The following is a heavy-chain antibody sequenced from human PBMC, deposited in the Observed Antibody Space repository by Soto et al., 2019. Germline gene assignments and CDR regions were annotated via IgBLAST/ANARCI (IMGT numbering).Heavy chain of an antibody. J-gene: IGHJ5*02. CDR3: ARERSSSWYRGDWFDP. V-gene: IGHV1-3*01. Sequence: QVQLVQSGAEVKKPGASVKVSCKASGYTFTSYAMHWVRQAPGQRLEWMGWINAGNGNTKYSQKFQGRVTITRDTSASTAYMELSSLRSEDTAVYYCARERSSSWYRGDWFDPWGQGTLVTVSS. CDR2: INAGNGNT. D-gene: IGHD6-13*01. CDR1: GYTFTSYA.